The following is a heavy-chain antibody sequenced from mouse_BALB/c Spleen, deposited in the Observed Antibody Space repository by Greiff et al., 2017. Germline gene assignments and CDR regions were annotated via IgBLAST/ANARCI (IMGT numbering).Heavy chain of an antibody. CDR2: ISSGSSTI. J-gene: IGHJ4*01. V-gene: IGHV5-17*02. Sequence: EVKLMESGGGLVQPGGSRKLSCAASGFTFSSFGMHWVRQAPEKGLEWVAYISSGSSTIYYADTVKGRFTISRDNPKNTLFLQMTSLRSEDTAMYYCARSPNWDDYAMDYWGQGTSVTVSS. CDR3: ARSPNWDDYAMDY. CDR1: GFTFSSFG. D-gene: IGHD4-1*01.